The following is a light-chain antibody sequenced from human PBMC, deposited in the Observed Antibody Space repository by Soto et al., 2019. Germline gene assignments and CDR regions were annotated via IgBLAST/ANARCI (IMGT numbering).Light chain of an antibody. J-gene: IGLJ2*01. CDR2: GNS. CDR3: QSYDSSLSGVV. V-gene: IGLV1-40*01. Sequence: QSVLTQPPSVSGAPGQRVTISCTGSSSNIGAGYDVHWYQHRPGTAPKLLIYGNSNRPSGVPDRFSGSKSGTSASLAITGLQAEDEADYYCQSYDSSLSGVVFGGGTKLTVL. CDR1: SSNIGAGYD.